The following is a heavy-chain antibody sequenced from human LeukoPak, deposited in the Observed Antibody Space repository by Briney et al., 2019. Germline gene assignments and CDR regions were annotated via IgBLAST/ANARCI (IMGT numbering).Heavy chain of an antibody. Sequence: GGTLRLPCAASGFTVSSNYMSWVRQAPGKGLEWVSVIYSGGSTYYADSVKGRFTISRDNSKNTLYLQMNSLRAEDTAVYYCARGYSYGNFDYWGQGTLVTVSS. D-gene: IGHD5-18*01. V-gene: IGHV3-53*01. CDR3: ARGYSYGNFDY. CDR2: IYSGGST. CDR1: GFTVSSNY. J-gene: IGHJ4*02.